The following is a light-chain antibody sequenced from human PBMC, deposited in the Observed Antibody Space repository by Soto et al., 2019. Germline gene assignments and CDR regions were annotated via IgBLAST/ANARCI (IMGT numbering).Light chain of an antibody. Sequence: QSALTQPASVSGSPGQSITIFCTGTSSDVGAYNFVSWYQHHPGKAPKLIIYEVNNRPSGVSNRFSGSKSGNTASLSISDLQAEDEADYYCSSYTSVSIVVVFGGGTKLTVL. CDR2: EVN. J-gene: IGLJ2*01. CDR3: SSYTSVSIVVV. CDR1: SSDVGAYNF. V-gene: IGLV2-14*01.